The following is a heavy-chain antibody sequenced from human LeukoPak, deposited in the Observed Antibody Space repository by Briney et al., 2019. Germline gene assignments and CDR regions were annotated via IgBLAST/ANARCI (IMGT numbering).Heavy chain of an antibody. CDR1: GYTFTSYG. CDR3: ARDVGESNYFDY. J-gene: IGHJ4*02. Sequence: GASVKVSCKASGYTFTSYGISWVRQAPGQGLEWMGWISAYNGNTNYAQKFQGRVTMTRDTSISTAYMELSRLRSDDTAVYYFARDVGESNYFDYWGQGTLVTVSS. CDR2: ISAYNGNT. D-gene: IGHD3-16*01. V-gene: IGHV1-18*01.